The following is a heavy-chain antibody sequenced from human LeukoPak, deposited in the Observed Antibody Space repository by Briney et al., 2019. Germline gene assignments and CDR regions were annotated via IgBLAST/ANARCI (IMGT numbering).Heavy chain of an antibody. CDR3: ARARIVVVVAATRSWFEP. CDR1: GYTFTSYA. V-gene: IGHV1-3*01. CDR2: INAGNGNT. D-gene: IGHD2-15*01. Sequence: ASVKVSCKASGYTFTSYAMHWVRQAPGQRLEWMGWINAGNGNTKYSQKFQGRVTITRDTSASTAYMELSSLRSEDTAVYYCARARIVVVVAATRSWFEPWGQGTLVTVSS. J-gene: IGHJ5*02.